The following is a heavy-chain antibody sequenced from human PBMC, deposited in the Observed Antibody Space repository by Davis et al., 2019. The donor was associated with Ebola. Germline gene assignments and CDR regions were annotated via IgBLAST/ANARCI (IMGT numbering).Heavy chain of an antibody. CDR2: INHSGST. CDR1: GGSISSSSYY. V-gene: IGHV4-39*07. Sequence: GSLRLSCTVSGGSISSSSYYWSWIRQPPGKGLEWIGEINHSGSTNYNPSLKSRVTISVDTSKNQFSLKLSSVTAADTAVYYCARGLFYDYVWGSYRNDAFDIWGQGTTVTVSS. CDR3: ARGLFYDYVWGSYRNDAFDI. D-gene: IGHD3-16*02. J-gene: IGHJ3*02.